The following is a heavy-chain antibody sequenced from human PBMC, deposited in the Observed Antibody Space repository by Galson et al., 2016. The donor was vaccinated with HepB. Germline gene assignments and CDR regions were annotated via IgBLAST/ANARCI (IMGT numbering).Heavy chain of an antibody. CDR3: ARESDGYKHVFDI. J-gene: IGHJ3*02. D-gene: IGHD5-18*01. V-gene: IGHV3-74*01. CDR2: TSADGSYT. CDR1: GFSFDSYY. Sequence: LRLSCAASGFSFDSYYMHWVRQAPGRGLVSVSRTSADGSYTYYADSVRGRFTVSRDNAKNTLYLQLSGLRAEDTAVYYCARESDGYKHVFDIWGPGTMVAVSS.